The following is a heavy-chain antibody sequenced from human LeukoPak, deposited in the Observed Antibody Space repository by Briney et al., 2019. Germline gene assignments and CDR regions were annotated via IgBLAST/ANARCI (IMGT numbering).Heavy chain of an antibody. V-gene: IGHV1-2*02. J-gene: IGHJ6*02. D-gene: IGHD1-26*01. Sequence: ASVKVSCKASGYTFTGYYMHWVRQAPGQGLEWMGWINPNSGGTNYAQKFQGRVTMTRNTSISTAYMELSSLRSEDTAVYYCARVGSGSYRLYYGMDVWGQGTTVTVSS. CDR2: INPNSGGT. CDR3: ARVGSGSYRLYYGMDV. CDR1: GYTFTGYY.